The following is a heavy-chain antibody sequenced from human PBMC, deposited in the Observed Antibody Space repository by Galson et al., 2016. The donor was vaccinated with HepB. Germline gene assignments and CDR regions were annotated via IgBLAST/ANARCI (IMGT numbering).Heavy chain of an antibody. V-gene: IGHV1-18*04. CDR3: ARKGTGAPFDI. CDR2: ISANNGDT. J-gene: IGHJ3*02. D-gene: IGHD3-10*01. Sequence: SVKVSCKASGYRFTGYGISWVRQAPGQGLEYVGWISANNGDTSYAQRLQGRVTMTTDTSTSTAYMELRSLGSDDTAVYYCARKGTGAPFDIWGQGTMVTVSS. CDR1: GYRFTGYG.